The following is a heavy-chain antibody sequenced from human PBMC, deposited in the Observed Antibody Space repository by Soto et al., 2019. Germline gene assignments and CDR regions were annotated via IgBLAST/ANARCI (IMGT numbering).Heavy chain of an antibody. J-gene: IGHJ4*02. V-gene: IGHV4-59*01. CDR2: TYYTADT. D-gene: IGHD6-19*01. CDR3: ARSVAVPGAHIDY. CDR1: GGSISSYY. Sequence: SETLSLTCTVSGGSISSYYWSWIRQPPGKGLEWIGSTYYTADTKYNPSLESRATISADPSKKQFSLRLSSVTAADTAVYFCARSVAVPGAHIDYWGQGTQVTVSS.